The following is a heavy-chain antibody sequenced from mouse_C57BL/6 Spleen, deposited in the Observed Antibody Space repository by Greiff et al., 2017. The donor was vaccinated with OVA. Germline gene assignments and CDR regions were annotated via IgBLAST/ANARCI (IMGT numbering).Heavy chain of an antibody. CDR3: ARDGGYLGF. D-gene: IGHD2-3*01. V-gene: IGHV5-4*01. CDR2: ISDGGSYT. J-gene: IGHJ2*01. Sequence: EVKLMESGGGLVKPGGSLKLSCAASGFTFSSYAMSWVRQTPEKRLEWVATISDGGSYTYYPDNVKGRFTISRDNAKNNLYLQMSHLKSEDTAMYYCARDGGYLGFWGQGTTLTVSS. CDR1: GFTFSSYA.